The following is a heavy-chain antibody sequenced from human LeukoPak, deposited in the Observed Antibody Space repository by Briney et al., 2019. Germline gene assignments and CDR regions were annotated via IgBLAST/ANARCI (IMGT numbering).Heavy chain of an antibody. Sequence: SETLSLTCTVTGGSISSYYWSWIRQPPGKGLEWIAYISDIGSINYNPSLKSRVTISLDTSKNQFSLKLSSVTAADTAVYYCAGHHPRNTVDFWGQGTLVTVSS. J-gene: IGHJ4*02. CDR3: AGHHPRNTVDF. CDR2: ISDIGSI. CDR1: GGSISSYY. V-gene: IGHV4-59*08. D-gene: IGHD2/OR15-2a*01.